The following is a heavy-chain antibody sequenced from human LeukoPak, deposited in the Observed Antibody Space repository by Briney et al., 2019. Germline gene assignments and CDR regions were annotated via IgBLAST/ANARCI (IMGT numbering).Heavy chain of an antibody. CDR1: GFTFSRYS. Sequence: GGSLRLSCVASGFTFSRYSMNWLRQAPGKGLEWVSHISSSSSTIHYTDSVEGRFTISRDNAQNSVFLQMNSLRAEDTAVYYCAREEMAYSFDYWGQGTLVTVSS. D-gene: IGHD5-24*01. V-gene: IGHV3-48*01. J-gene: IGHJ4*02. CDR2: ISSSSSTI. CDR3: AREEMAYSFDY.